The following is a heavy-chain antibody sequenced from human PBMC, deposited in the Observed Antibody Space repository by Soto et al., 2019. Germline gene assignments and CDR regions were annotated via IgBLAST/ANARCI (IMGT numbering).Heavy chain of an antibody. CDR1: GYSFTSYW. CDR2: IDPSDSYT. CDR3: ARLWNYLPDNYYYGMDV. Sequence: GESLKISCKGPGYSFTSYWISWVRQMPGKGLEWMGRIDPSDSYTNYSPSFQGHVTISADKSISTAYLQWSSLKASDTAMYYCARLWNYLPDNYYYGMDVWGQGTTVTVSS. V-gene: IGHV5-10-1*01. J-gene: IGHJ6*02. D-gene: IGHD1-7*01.